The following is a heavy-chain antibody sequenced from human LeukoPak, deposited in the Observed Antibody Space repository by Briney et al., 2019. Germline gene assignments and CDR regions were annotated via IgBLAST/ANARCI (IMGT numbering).Heavy chain of an antibody. V-gene: IGHV3-23*01. Sequence: GGSLRLSCAASGFTFSSYAMSWVRQAPGKGLEWVSAISGSGGNTYYADSVKGRFTISRDNFKNTLYLQMNSLRAEDTAVYYCAKGYRLLKQSDAFDIWAQGTMVTVSS. CDR1: GFTFSSYA. CDR2: ISGSGGNT. CDR3: AKGYRLLKQSDAFDI. D-gene: IGHD1-1*01. J-gene: IGHJ3*02.